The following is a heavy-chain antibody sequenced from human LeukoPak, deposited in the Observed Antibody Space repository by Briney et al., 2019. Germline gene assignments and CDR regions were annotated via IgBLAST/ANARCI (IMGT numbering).Heavy chain of an antibody. D-gene: IGHD3-3*01. J-gene: IGHJ6*02. V-gene: IGHV4-34*01. Sequence: SATLSLTCAVYGGSFSGYYWSWIRPPPGKGLEWIGEINHSGSTNYNPSLKSRVTISVDTSKNQFSLKLSSVTAADTAVYYCARGEFATIFGVVIENYYYGMDVWGQGTTVTVSS. CDR3: ARGEFATIFGVVIENYYYGMDV. CDR1: GGSFSGYY. CDR2: INHSGST.